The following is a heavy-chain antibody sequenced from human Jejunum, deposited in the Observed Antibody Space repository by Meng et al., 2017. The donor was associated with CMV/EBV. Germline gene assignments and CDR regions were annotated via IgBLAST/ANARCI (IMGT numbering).Heavy chain of an antibody. D-gene: IGHD6-19*01. V-gene: IGHV4-34*01. Sequence: GGSFSAYYWNWIRQSPGKGLEWIGEIKYNGDTNYNPSLKSRVTISVDTSENKFSPKLRSVTAADTAVYFCAGQSGWTNYYFYGLDLWGQGTTVTVSS. CDR3: AGQSGWTNYYFYGLDL. CDR2: IKYNGDT. J-gene: IGHJ6*02. CDR1: GGSFSAYY.